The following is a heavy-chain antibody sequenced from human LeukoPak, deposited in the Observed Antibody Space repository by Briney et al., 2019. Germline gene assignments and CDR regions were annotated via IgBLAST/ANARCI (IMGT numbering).Heavy chain of an antibody. CDR2: IGGSNGIT. Sequence: GGSLRLSCAASRFTFNSYAMSWVRQAPGKGLEWVSVIGGSNGITFYVGSVKGRFTISRDNSKNTLYLQMNSLRAEDTAVYYCAREDSDAFDIWGQGTMVTVSS. CDR3: AREDSDAFDI. V-gene: IGHV3-23*01. D-gene: IGHD3-22*01. CDR1: RFTFNSYA. J-gene: IGHJ3*02.